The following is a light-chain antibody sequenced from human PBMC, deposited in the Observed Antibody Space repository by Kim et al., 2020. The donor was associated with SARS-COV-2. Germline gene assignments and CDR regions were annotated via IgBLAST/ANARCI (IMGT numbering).Light chain of an antibody. Sequence: EIVLTQSPATLSFSPRERATLSCRASQSVSSYLAWYQQKPGQAPRLLIYDASNRATGIPARFSGSGSGTDFTLTIGSLEPEDFAVYYCQQSGNWPLTFGGGTKVEIK. V-gene: IGKV3-11*01. CDR2: DAS. J-gene: IGKJ4*01. CDR3: QQSGNWPLT. CDR1: QSVSSY.